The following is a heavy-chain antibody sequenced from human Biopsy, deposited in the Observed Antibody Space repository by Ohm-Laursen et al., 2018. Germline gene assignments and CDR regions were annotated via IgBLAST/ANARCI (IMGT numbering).Heavy chain of an antibody. CDR3: ARDPLNGHKHFDY. D-gene: IGHD2-8*01. CDR1: SYTFTDYN. V-gene: IGHV1-2*02. J-gene: IGHJ4*02. Sequence: GGSVKVSCKASSYTFTDYNIHWMRQAPGQGLEWLGYINCKTSATNYAQKFQGTVTMTRDTSISTAYLALGSLRSADTAIYYCARDPLNGHKHFDYWGQGSLVTVSS. CDR2: INCKTSAT.